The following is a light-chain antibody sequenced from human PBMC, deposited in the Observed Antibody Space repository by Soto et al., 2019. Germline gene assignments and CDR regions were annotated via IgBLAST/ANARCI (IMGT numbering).Light chain of an antibody. CDR1: QSVSSTY. Sequence: EIVLTQSPGTLSLSPGERATLSCRASQSVSSTYLAWYQQKPGQPPMLLIYGASSRATGIPDRFSGSGSGTDFTLTSRRLEPEDFAAYYCQQYGSSPFTFGGGTKVEL. CDR2: GAS. V-gene: IGKV3-20*01. CDR3: QQYGSSPFT. J-gene: IGKJ4*01.